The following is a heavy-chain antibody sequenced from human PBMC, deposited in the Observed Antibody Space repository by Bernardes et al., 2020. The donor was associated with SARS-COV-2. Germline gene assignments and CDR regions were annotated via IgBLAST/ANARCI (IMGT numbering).Heavy chain of an antibody. CDR3: ARDVGGTDWRFGFDV. J-gene: IGHJ3*01. CDR2: ISGGGIYI. Sequence: GGSLRLSCAVSGLTSGITFSLSWMTWFRQSPGRGLEWVSSISGGGIYIYYGDSVRGRFTTSRDNTRNSVYLQMESLTAGDTAVYYCARDVGGTDWRFGFDVWGPGTIVHVSS. D-gene: IGHD3-9*01. CDR1: GLTSGITFSLSW. V-gene: IGHV3-21*01.